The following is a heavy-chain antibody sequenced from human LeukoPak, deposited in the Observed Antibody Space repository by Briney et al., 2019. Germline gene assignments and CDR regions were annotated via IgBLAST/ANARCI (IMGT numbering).Heavy chain of an antibody. D-gene: IGHD4-17*01. CDR1: GGSFSGYY. CDR2: INHSGST. J-gene: IGHJ5*02. Sequence: SETLSLACAVYGGSFSGYYWSWIRQPPGKGLEWIGEINHSGSTNYNPSLKSRGTISVDTSKNQFSLKLSSVTAADTAVYYCARAYGDYVWFDPWGQGTLVTVSS. CDR3: ARAYGDYVWFDP. V-gene: IGHV4-34*01.